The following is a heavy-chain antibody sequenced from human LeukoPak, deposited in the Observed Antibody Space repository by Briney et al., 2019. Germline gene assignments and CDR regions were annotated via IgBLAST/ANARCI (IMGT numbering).Heavy chain of an antibody. CDR2: INHVGST. CDR1: GGSFTDCF. CDR3: ARRLIIRGRFND. V-gene: IGHV4-34*01. D-gene: IGHD3-10*01. Sequence: SETLSLTCGVYGGSFTDCFWSWVRHPPGKRLEWIGEINHVGSTNYNPSLKSRVTLSVDKSTNQVSLNLTSVTVADTAVYYCARRLIIRGRFNDWGQGTLVTVSS. J-gene: IGHJ4*02.